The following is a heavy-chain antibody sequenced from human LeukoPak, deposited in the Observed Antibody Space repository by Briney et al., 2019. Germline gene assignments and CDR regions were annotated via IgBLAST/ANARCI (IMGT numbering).Heavy chain of an antibody. V-gene: IGHV3-21*01. D-gene: IGHD6-19*01. Sequence: GGSLRLSCAASGFPLSSYSMNWVRRAPGRGLEWVSSISTRIDYMYYADSVKGRFTISRDNAKNSLYLQMNSLRAEDTAVYYCARAIFSRGWYLVDYWGQGTLVTVSS. J-gene: IGHJ4*02. CDR3: ARAIFSRGWYLVDY. CDR2: ISTRIDYM. CDR1: GFPLSSYS.